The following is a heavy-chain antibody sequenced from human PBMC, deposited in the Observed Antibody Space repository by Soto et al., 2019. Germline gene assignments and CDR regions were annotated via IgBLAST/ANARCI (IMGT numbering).Heavy chain of an antibody. V-gene: IGHV4-61*01. D-gene: IGHD4-17*01. Sequence: QVQLQESGPGLVKPSETLFLTCSVSGASVNSGRYYWTWVRQPPGKGLEFIGYIYFTGSTNYNPSLKSRATISVDPSKIQFSLTLTSVTAADTAMYYCARMTTVTKIDYWGQGTPVSVSS. CDR3: ARMTTVTKIDY. CDR1: GASVNSGRYY. J-gene: IGHJ4*02. CDR2: IYFTGST.